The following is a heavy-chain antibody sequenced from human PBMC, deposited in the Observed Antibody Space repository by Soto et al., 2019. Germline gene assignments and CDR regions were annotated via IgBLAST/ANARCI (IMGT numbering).Heavy chain of an antibody. CDR3: ARYYYDSSGYYPL. V-gene: IGHV3-33*01. CDR2: LWSDGSNK. J-gene: IGHJ4*02. Sequence: QVQLVESGGGVVQPGRSLRLSCAASGFTFSSYGMHWVRQAPGKGLEWVAVLWSDGSNKYYADSVKGRFTISRDNSKNTTYLQMNSLRAEDTAVSYCARYYYDSSGYYPLWGQGTLVNVSS. D-gene: IGHD3-22*01. CDR1: GFTFSSYG.